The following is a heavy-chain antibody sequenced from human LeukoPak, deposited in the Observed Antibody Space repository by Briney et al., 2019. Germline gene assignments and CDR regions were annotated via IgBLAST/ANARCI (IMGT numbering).Heavy chain of an antibody. Sequence: SETLSLTCTVSGGSISSGDYYWSWIRQPPGKGLEWIGYIYYSGSTYYNPSLKSQVTISVDTSKYQFSLKLSSVTAADTAVYYCARETYYDSSGYYIIDYWGQGTLVTVSS. J-gene: IGHJ4*02. D-gene: IGHD3-22*01. V-gene: IGHV4-30-4*08. CDR2: IYYSGST. CDR3: ARETYYDSSGYYIIDY. CDR1: GGSISSGDYY.